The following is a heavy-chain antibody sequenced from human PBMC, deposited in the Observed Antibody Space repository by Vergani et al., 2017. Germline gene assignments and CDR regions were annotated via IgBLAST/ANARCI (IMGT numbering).Heavy chain of an antibody. V-gene: IGHV3-33*06. CDR1: GFTFSSYG. Sequence: QVQLVESGGGVVQPGRSLRLSCAASGFTFSSYGMHWVRQAPGKGLEWVAVIWYDGSNKYYADSVKGRFTISRDNSKNTLYLQMNSLRAEDTAVYYCAKGKKLPGGDCLDYWGQGTLVTVSS. CDR3: AKGKKLPGGDCLDY. D-gene: IGHD2-21*01. CDR2: IWYDGSNK. J-gene: IGHJ4*02.